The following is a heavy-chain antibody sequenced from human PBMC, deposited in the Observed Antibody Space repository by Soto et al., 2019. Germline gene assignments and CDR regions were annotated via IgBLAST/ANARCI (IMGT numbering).Heavy chain of an antibody. CDR2: INHSGST. J-gene: IGHJ6*03. Sequence: SETLSLTCAVYGGSFSGYYWSWIRQPPGKGLEWIGEINHSGSTNYNPSLRSRVTISVDTSKNQFSLKLSSVTAADTAVYYCALGYSGYDASYYYYYMDVWGKGTTVTVSS. CDR1: GGSFSGYY. V-gene: IGHV4-34*01. CDR3: ALGYSGYDASYYYYYMDV. D-gene: IGHD5-12*01.